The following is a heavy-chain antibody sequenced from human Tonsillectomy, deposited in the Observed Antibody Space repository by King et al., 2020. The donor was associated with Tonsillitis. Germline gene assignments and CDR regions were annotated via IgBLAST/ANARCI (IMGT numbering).Heavy chain of an antibody. CDR1: GFTFSSYA. D-gene: IGHD4-17*01. CDR3: AGRDGALDYYYYGMDV. CDR2: ISYDGSNK. J-gene: IGHJ6*02. Sequence: VQLVESGGGVVQPGRSLRLSCAASGFTFSSYAMHWVRQAPGKGLEWVADISYDGSNKYYADSVKGRLTISRDNSKNTLSLQMNSLRVEDTAVYYCAGRDGALDYYYYGMDVWGQGTTVTVSS. V-gene: IGHV3-30-3*01.